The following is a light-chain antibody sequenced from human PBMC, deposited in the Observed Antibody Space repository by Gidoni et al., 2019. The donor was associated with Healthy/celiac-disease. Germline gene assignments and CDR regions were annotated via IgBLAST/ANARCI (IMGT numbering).Light chain of an antibody. CDR2: GNS. V-gene: IGLV1-40*01. Sequence: QSVLTQPPSVSGAPGQRVTISCTGSSSNIGAGYDVHWYQQLPGTAPKLLIYGNSHRPSGVPDRFSGSKSGTSASLAITGLQAEDEADYYCQSYDSSLSPKYVFGTGTKVTVL. CDR1: SSNIGAGYD. CDR3: QSYDSSLSPKYV. J-gene: IGLJ1*01.